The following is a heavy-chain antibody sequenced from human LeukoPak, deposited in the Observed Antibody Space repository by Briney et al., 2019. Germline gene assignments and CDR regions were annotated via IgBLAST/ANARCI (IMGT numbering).Heavy chain of an antibody. J-gene: IGHJ4*02. D-gene: IGHD3/OR15-3a*01. CDR2: ISGSGSFT. CDR1: GFAFSDYY. CDR3: ARDLSWRTGSLDY. V-gene: IGHV3-11*05. Sequence: PAGSLRLSCAASGFAFSDYYMIWIRQAPGKGLEWLGYISGSGSFTNYADSVKGRFNISRDNAKESVYLQMNSLRAEDTALYYCARDLSWRTGSLDYWGQGTMVTVSS.